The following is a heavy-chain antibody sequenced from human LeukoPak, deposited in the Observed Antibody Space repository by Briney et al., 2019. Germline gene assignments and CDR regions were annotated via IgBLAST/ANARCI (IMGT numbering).Heavy chain of an antibody. CDR3: ARIYSYGPLWDY. CDR2: IYTSGST. Sequence: SETLSLTCTVSGGSISSYYWSWIRQPAGKGLEWIGRIYTSGSTNYNPSLKSRVTISVDTSKNQFSLKLSSVTAADTAAYYCARIYSYGPLWDYWGQGTLVTVSS. D-gene: IGHD5-18*01. CDR1: GGSISSYY. J-gene: IGHJ4*02. V-gene: IGHV4-4*07.